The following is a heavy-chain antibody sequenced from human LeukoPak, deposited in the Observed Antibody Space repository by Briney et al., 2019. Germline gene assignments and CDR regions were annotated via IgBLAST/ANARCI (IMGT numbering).Heavy chain of an antibody. CDR2: IIPIFGTA. V-gene: IGHV1-69*05. D-gene: IGHD6-19*01. CDR1: GGTFSSYA. J-gene: IGHJ4*02. CDR3: ATRIAVAGTAYYFDY. Sequence: SVKVSCKASGGTFSSYAISWVRQAPGKGLEWMGRIIPIFGTANYAQQFQGRVTITTDESTSTAYMELSSLRSEDTAVYYCATRIAVAGTAYYFDYWGQGTLVTVSS.